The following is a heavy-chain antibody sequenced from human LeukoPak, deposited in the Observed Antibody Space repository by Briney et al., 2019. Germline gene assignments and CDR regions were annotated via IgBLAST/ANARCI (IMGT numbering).Heavy chain of an antibody. Sequence: SETLSLTCTVSGGSINNYYWSWIRQPPGKGLEWIGHIYYSGSNKNNPSLKSRVTMTVDTSKNQFSLKLTSVTAADTAMYFCARFGSNFENWGHGILVTVSS. J-gene: IGHJ4*01. CDR1: GGSINNYY. CDR2: IYYSGSN. CDR3: ARFGSNFEN. D-gene: IGHD1-26*01. V-gene: IGHV4-59*12.